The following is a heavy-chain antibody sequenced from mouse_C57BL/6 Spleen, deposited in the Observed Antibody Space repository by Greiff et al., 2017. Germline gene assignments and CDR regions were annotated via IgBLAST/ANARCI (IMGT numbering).Heavy chain of an antibody. CDR1: GFTFSSYA. V-gene: IGHV5-4*01. CDR3: ARERDGYYDAMDY. D-gene: IGHD2-3*01. CDR2: ISDGGSYT. Sequence: EVQGVESGGGLVKPGGSLKLSCAASGFTFSSYAMSWVRQTPEKRLEWVATISDGGSYTYYPDNVKGRFTISRDNAKNNLYLQMSHLKSEDTAMYYCARERDGYYDAMDYWGQGTSVTVSS. J-gene: IGHJ4*01.